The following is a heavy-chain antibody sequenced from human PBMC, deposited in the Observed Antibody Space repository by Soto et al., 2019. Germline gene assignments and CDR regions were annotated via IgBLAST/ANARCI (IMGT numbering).Heavy chain of an antibody. V-gene: IGHV4-34*01. Sequence: SETLSLTCAVYGGSFSGYYWSWIRQPPGKGLEWIGEINHSGSTNYNPSLKSRVTISVDTSKNQFSLKLSSVTAADTAVYYCAKQIVVVPAAMSSGWFDPWGQGTLVTVSS. J-gene: IGHJ5*02. CDR2: INHSGST. CDR3: AKQIVVVPAAMSSGWFDP. CDR1: GGSFSGYY. D-gene: IGHD2-2*01.